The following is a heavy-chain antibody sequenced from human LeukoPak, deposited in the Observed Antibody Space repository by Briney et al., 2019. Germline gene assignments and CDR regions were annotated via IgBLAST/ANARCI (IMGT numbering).Heavy chain of an antibody. Sequence: GGSLTLSCAASGFTFSSYAMSWVRQAPGKGLEWVSAINGSGGSTYYADSVKGRFTISRDNSKNTLYLQMNSLRAEDTAVYYCAKAKKYCSGGSCYYFDYWGQGTLVTVSS. CDR3: AKAKKYCSGGSCYYFDY. D-gene: IGHD2-15*01. CDR1: GFTFSSYA. V-gene: IGHV3-23*01. CDR2: INGSGGST. J-gene: IGHJ4*02.